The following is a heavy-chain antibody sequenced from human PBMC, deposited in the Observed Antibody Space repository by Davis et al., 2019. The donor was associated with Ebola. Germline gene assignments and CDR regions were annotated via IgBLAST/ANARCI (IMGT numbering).Heavy chain of an antibody. CDR2: IYYSGST. D-gene: IGHD3-10*01. CDR3: ARHGGFGELLYYYGMDV. V-gene: IGHV4-59*08. Sequence: GSLRLSCAVYGGSFSGYYWSWIRQPPGKGLEWIGYIYYSGSTNYNPSLKSRVTISVDTSKNQFSLKLSSVTAADTAVYYCARHGGFGELLYYYGMDVWGQGTTVTVSS. J-gene: IGHJ6*02. CDR1: GGSFSGYY.